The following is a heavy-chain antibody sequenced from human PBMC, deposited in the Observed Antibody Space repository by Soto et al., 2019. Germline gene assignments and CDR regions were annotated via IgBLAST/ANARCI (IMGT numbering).Heavy chain of an antibody. D-gene: IGHD5-12*01. CDR2: IKSKTDGGTT. CDR3: TRGRLSGHYTDY. V-gene: IGHV3-15*07. J-gene: IGHJ4*02. CDR1: GFSFSDAW. Sequence: EVQLVESGGGLVQPGESLGLSCAASGFSFSDAWMKWVRQAPGKGLEWVGRIKSKTDGGTTDYAAPVNGRFSISRDDSTNTLYLQMSSLKTDDTAVYYCTRGRLSGHYTDYWGRGTLVTVSS.